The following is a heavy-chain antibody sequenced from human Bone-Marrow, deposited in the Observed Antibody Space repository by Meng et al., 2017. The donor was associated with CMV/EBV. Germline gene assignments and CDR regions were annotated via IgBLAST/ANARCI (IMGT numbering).Heavy chain of an antibody. CDR3: ARETFVTGTTKPYGMDV. CDR2: IYHSGST. CDR1: GGSISSSNW. V-gene: IGHV4-4*02. J-gene: IGHJ6*02. Sequence: SETLSLTCAVSGGSISSSNWWSWVRQPPGKGLEWSGEIYHSGSTNYNPSLKSRVTISVDTSKNQFSLKLSSVTAADPAVYYCARETFVTGTTKPYGMDVWGPGTTVTVAS. D-gene: IGHD1-7*01.